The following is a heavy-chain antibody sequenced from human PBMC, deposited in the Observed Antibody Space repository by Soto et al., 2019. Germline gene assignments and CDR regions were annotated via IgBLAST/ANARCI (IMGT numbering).Heavy chain of an antibody. Sequence: GGSPRISCAASGVTVCSNYMGGVRQAPGKGLEWVSVIYSGGSTYYADSVKGRFTISRDNSKNTLYLQMSSLRAEDTAVYYCARGRYSSTWCSDYWGQGTLVTVSS. J-gene: IGHJ4*02. D-gene: IGHD6-13*01. CDR2: IYSGGST. V-gene: IGHV3-66*01. CDR1: GVTVCSNY. CDR3: ARGRYSSTWCSDY.